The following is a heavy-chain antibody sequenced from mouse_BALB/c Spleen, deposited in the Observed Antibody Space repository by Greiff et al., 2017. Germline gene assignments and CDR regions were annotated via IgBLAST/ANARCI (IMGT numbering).Heavy chain of an antibody. CDR3: ARRTGTSYFDY. CDR2: ISSGGSYT. V-gene: IGHV5-9-4*01. D-gene: IGHD4-1*01. Sequence: EVQRVESGGGLVKPGGSLKLSCAASGFTFSSYAMSWVRQSPEKRLEWVAEISSGGSYTYYPDTVTGRFTISRDNAKNTLYLEMSSLRSEDTAMYYCARRTGTSYFDYWGQGTTLTVSS. CDR1: GFTFSSYA. J-gene: IGHJ2*01.